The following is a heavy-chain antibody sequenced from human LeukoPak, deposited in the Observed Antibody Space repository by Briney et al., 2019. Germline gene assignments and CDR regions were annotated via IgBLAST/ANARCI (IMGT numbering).Heavy chain of an antibody. Sequence: GGSLRLSCAASGFTFSSYGMHWVRQAPGKGLEWVAVISYDGSNKYYADSVKGRFTISRDNSKNTLYLQMNSLRAEDTAVYYCAKGGWFLDYWAQGPLVTVSS. D-gene: IGHD6-19*01. CDR1: GFTFSSYG. CDR3: AKGGWFLDY. V-gene: IGHV3-30*18. CDR2: ISYDGSNK. J-gene: IGHJ4*02.